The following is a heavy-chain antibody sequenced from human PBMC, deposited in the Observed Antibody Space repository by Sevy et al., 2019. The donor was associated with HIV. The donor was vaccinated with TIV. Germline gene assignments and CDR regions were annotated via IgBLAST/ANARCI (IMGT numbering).Heavy chain of an antibody. D-gene: IGHD4-17*01. CDR3: ARHETTVVTPLDY. CDR1: GGSISSYY. J-gene: IGHJ4*02. V-gene: IGHV4-59*08. Sequence: SDTLSLTCTVSGGSISSYYWSWIRQPPGKGLEWIGYIYYSGSTNYNPSLKSRVTISVDTSKNQFSLKLSSVTAADTAVYYCARHETTVVTPLDYWGQGTLVTVSS. CDR2: IYYSGST.